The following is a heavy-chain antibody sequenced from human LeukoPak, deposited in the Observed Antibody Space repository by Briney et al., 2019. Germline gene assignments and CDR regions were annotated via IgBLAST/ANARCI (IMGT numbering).Heavy chain of an antibody. V-gene: IGHV3-30*03. J-gene: IGHJ4*02. CDR1: GFTFDDYT. CDR2: ISYDGSNK. CDR3: ARVGVGSYHFDD. Sequence: GGSLRLSCVASGFTFDDYTMHWVRQAPGKGLEWVAVISYDGSNKYYADSVKGRFTISRDNSKNTLYLQMNSLRAEDTAVYYCARVGVGSYHFDDWGQGTLVTVSS. D-gene: IGHD3-10*01.